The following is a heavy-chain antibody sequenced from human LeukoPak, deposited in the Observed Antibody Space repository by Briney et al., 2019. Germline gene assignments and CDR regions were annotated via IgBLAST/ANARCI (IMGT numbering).Heavy chain of an antibody. CDR2: VIPLFATT. D-gene: IGHD3-9*01. V-gene: IGHV1-69*05. CDR3: TSGYDELTGYYNVGGY. J-gene: IGHJ4*02. Sequence: ASVRVSCTASGGTFSNYAFSWVRQAPGQGLEWMGGVIPLFATTNYAQRFQGRVTITTDEPTGTAYMELSSLRSEDTAVYYCTSGYDELTGYYNVGGYWGQGTLVTVSS. CDR1: GGTFSNYA.